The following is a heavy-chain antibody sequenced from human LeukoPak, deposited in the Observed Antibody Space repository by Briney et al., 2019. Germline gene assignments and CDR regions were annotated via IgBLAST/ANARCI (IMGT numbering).Heavy chain of an antibody. D-gene: IGHD2-15*01. J-gene: IGHJ5*02. CDR3: ARDPRNVGLAP. CDR1: GFSLSGYW. V-gene: IGHV3-74*01. CDR2: NNGDGSTT. Sequence: GGSLRLSCVASGFSLSGYWMYWVRQTPGKGLMYISRNNGDGSTTNYADVVKGRFTMSRDNVKNTLYLQMNSLRVEDTAVYYCARDPRNVGLAPWGQGTLVTVSS.